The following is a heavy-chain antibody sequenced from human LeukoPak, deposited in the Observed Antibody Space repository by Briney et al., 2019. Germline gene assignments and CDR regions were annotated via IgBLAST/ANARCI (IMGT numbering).Heavy chain of an antibody. Sequence: QPGGSLRLSCAASEFTFSSYDMSWVRQAPGKGLEWVSAISGSGGSTYYADSVKGRFTISRDNSKNTLYLQMNSLRAEDTAVYYCAKGLGITMTVVVIWSLDYWGQGTLVTVSS. D-gene: IGHD3-22*01. CDR3: AKGLGITMTVVVIWSLDY. CDR2: ISGSGGST. CDR1: EFTFSSYD. V-gene: IGHV3-23*01. J-gene: IGHJ4*02.